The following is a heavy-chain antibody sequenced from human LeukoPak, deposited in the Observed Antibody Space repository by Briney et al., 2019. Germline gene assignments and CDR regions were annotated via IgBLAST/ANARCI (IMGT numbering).Heavy chain of an antibody. CDR2: ISISTTTI. CDR1: GFTFSSYS. D-gene: IGHD6-13*01. CDR3: AKAGYSSSWLSTFSV. Sequence: GGSLRLSCAASGFTFSSYSMHWVRQAPGKGLEWVSYISISTTTIYYADSVKGRFTVSRDDAKNSLYLQMNSLRAEDTALYYCAKAGYSSSWLSTFSVWGQGTLVTVSS. V-gene: IGHV3-48*04. J-gene: IGHJ4*02.